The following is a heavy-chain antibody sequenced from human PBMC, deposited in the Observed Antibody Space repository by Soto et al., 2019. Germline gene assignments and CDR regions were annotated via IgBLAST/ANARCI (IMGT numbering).Heavy chain of an antibody. J-gene: IGHJ6*02. CDR3: TRVGQYSSSWYVVRNYYYYYGMDV. Sequence: GGSLRLSCTASGFTFGDYAMSWFRQAPGKGLEWVGFIRSKAYGGTTEYAASVKGRFTISRDDSKSIAYLQMNSLKTEDTAVYYCTRVGQYSSSWYVVRNYYYYYGMDVWGQGTTVTVSS. CDR2: IRSKAYGGTT. D-gene: IGHD6-13*01. CDR1: GFTFGDYA. V-gene: IGHV3-49*03.